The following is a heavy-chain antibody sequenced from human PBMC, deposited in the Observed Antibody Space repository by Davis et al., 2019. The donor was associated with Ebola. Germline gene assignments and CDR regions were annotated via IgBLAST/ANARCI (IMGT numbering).Heavy chain of an antibody. CDR1: GFTFTTYA. J-gene: IGHJ5*02. CDR3: ARGRWFDP. CDR2: INHSGST. V-gene: IGHV4-34*01. Sequence: ESLKISCAASGFTFTTYARSWIRQPPGKGLEWIGEINHSGSTNYNPSLKSRVTISVDTSKNQFSLKLSSVTAADTAVYYCARGRWFDPWGQGTLVTVSS.